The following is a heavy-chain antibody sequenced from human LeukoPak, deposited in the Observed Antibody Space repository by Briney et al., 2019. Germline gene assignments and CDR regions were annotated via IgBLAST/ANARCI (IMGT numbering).Heavy chain of an antibody. Sequence: GGSLRLSCAASGFTFSSYAMSWARQAPGKGLEWISAISGSGGSTYYVDSVKGRFTISRDNSKNTLYLQMNSLRAEDTAVYYCARYCSGGSCYSYCMDVWGQGTTVTVSS. V-gene: IGHV3-23*01. CDR1: GFTFSSYA. D-gene: IGHD2-15*01. J-gene: IGHJ6*02. CDR3: ARYCSGGSCYSYCMDV. CDR2: ISGSGGST.